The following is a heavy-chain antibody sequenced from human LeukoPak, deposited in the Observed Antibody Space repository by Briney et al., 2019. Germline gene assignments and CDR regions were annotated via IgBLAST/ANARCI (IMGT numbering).Heavy chain of an antibody. J-gene: IGHJ3*01. V-gene: IGHV4-39*01. D-gene: IGHD2-8*02. CDR3: ARNRTTTGVIERVDVFDV. Sequence: SETLCLTCTVSGDSISSRSYYLGWIRQPPGKGLEWIGSSYYYGGTYYNPSLKSRITISVDTSKSQISLKLSSLTAADTAVYYCARNRTTTGVIERVDVFDVWGQGTIVTVSS. CDR2: SYYYGGT. CDR1: GDSISSRSYY.